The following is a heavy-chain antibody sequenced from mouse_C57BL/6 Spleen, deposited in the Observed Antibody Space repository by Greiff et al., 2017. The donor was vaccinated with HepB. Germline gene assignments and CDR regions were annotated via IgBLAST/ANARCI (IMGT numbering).Heavy chain of an antibody. J-gene: IGHJ2*01. CDR2: INPSTGGT. CDR1: GYSFTGYY. D-gene: IGHD1-1*01. CDR3: ARRGVITTRNYFDY. V-gene: IGHV1-42*01. Sequence: VQLKQSGPELVKPGASVKISCKASGYSFTGYYMNWVKQSPEKSLEWIGEINPSTGGTTYNQKFKAKATLTVDKSSSTAYMQLKSLTSEDSAVYYCARRGVITTRNYFDYWGQGTTLTVSS.